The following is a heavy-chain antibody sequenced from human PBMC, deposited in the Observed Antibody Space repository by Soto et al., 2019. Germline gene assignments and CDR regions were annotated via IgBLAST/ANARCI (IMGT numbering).Heavy chain of an antibody. V-gene: IGHV3-23*01. CDR2: SRGSDGST. J-gene: IGHJ4*02. CDR1: GFIFITYD. CDR3: VKGNWGDY. D-gene: IGHD7-27*01. Sequence: EVQLLESGGGSVQPGGSLRLSCAASGFIFITYDMTWVRQAPGKGLEWVSVSRGSDGSTYYADSVKGRFTISRDNSKNTVYLQMNSLRADDTAIYYCVKGNWGDYWAQGTLVTVSS.